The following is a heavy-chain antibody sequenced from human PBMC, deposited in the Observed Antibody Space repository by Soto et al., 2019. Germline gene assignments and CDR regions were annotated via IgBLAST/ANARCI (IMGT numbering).Heavy chain of an antibody. CDR1: GGSVNNHY. V-gene: IGHV4-4*07. CDR2: IFADGST. J-gene: IGHJ4*02. D-gene: IGHD2-15*01. CDR3: VRDHAQVVVGTGFDC. Sequence: QVQLQESGPGLVKPSETLSLICTVSGGSVNNHYWGWVRQPAGKGLEWIGRIFADGSTTYNPSLMGRVTLSVDTSRNQLSLELTSMTAADTAVYYCVRDHAQVVVGTGFDCWGQGAPVTVSS.